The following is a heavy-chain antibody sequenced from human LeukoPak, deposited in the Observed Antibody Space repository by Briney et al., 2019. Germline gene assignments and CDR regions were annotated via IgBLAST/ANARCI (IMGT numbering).Heavy chain of an antibody. D-gene: IGHD1-26*01. V-gene: IGHV3-30*02. J-gene: IGHJ3*02. CDR3: AIDSGSYYVENAFDI. CDR1: GFTFSSYA. CDR2: IRYDGSNK. Sequence: GGSRRLSCAASGFTFSSYAMSWVRQAPGKGLEWVAFIRYDGSNKYYADAVKGRFTISRDNSKDTLYLQMNSLRAEDTAVYYCAIDSGSYYVENAFDIWGQGTMVTVSS.